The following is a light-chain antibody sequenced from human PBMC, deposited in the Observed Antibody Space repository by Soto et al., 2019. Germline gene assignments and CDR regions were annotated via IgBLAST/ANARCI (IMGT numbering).Light chain of an antibody. CDR1: SGHRTNI. CDR2: LESSGSY. CDR3: DTWYTNTRV. V-gene: IGLV4-60*03. J-gene: IGLJ1*01. Sequence: SWAQSALGSSVKLTCTLSSGHRTNIIAWHQQQPGNAPRYLMKLESSGSYNKGSGVPDRFSGSSSGADRYLTISNLQSEDEAAYYCDTWYTNTRVYGTGTKVTVL.